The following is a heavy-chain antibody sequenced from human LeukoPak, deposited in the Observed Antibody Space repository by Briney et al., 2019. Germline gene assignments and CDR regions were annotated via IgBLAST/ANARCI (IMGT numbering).Heavy chain of an antibody. Sequence: PSETLSLTCTVSGASISSYCWSWIRQPPGKGLEWIGEINHSGSTSYNPSLKSRVTISVDTSKNQFSLKLSSVTAADTAVYYCARVRRYGSGSYYRAPYGMDVWGQGTTVTVSS. D-gene: IGHD3-10*01. CDR3: ARVRRYGSGSYYRAPYGMDV. CDR1: GASISSYC. CDR2: INHSGST. V-gene: IGHV4-34*01. J-gene: IGHJ6*02.